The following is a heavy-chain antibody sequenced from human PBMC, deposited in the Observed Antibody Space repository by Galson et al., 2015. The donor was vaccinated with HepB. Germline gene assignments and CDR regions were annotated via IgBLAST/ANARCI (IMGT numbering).Heavy chain of an antibody. V-gene: IGHV3-15*01. J-gene: IGHJ5*02. CDR1: GFTFSNAW. CDR2: IKSKTDGGTT. D-gene: IGHD5-18*01. CDR3: TTTPIQLWLSAPVDP. Sequence: SLRLSCAASGFTFSNAWMSWVRQAPGKGLEWVGRIKSKTDGGTTDYAAPVKGRFTISRDDSKNTLYLQMNSLKTEDTAVYYCTTTPIQLWLSAPVDPWGQGTLVTVSS.